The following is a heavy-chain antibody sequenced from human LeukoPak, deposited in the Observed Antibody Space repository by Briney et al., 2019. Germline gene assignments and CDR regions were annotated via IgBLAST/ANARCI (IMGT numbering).Heavy chain of an antibody. CDR2: ISPFNGKT. J-gene: IGHJ4*02. V-gene: IGHV1-18*01. Sequence: ASVKVSCKASGYTFITSGITWLRQAPGHGLKRMGWISPFNGKTRFAEEFQDRLTMTTDTPTRTAYMVLRSLRSDDTAVYYCVRDRDATPDDVRDYWGQGTLVTVSS. D-gene: IGHD2-21*02. CDR3: VRDRDATPDDVRDY. CDR1: GYTFITSG.